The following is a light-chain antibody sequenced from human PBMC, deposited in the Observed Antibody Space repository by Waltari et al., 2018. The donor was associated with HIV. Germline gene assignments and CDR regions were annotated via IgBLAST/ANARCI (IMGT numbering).Light chain of an antibody. CDR2: RNN. V-gene: IGLV1-47*01. Sequence: QSVLTQPPSASGTPGQRVTISCSGRRSHSRNNHVYWYQHVPVTAPKLLIYRNNQRPSGVPDRFSGSKSGTSASLVISGLRSEDEADYYCAAWDDSLSGVFGGGTKVTVL. CDR3: AAWDDSLSGV. CDR1: RSHSRNNH. J-gene: IGLJ2*01.